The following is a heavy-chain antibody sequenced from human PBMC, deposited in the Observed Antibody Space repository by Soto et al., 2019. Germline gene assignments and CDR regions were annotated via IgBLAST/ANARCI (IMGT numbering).Heavy chain of an antibody. CDR1: GFTCTRNS. V-gene: IGHV3-7*01. CDR3: AKLLGDVTTFDY. CDR2: IKYDGSRT. D-gene: IGHD3-10*01. J-gene: IGHJ4*02. Sequence: GGSLRLSCAASGFTCTRNSRSWVRQAPGEGLEWVASIKYDGSRTFYMDSVKGRFTISRDNVKNLLSLQMNSLRAEDTAVYYCAKLLGDVTTFDYWGQGNLVTVSS.